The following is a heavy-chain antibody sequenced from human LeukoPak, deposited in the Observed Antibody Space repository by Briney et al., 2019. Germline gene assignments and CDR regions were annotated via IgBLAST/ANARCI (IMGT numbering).Heavy chain of an antibody. CDR2: INQDGSEK. Sequence: GGSLRLSCAASGITFRNHWMTWVRQAPGKGLEWVANINQDGSEKYYVDSVKGPFTISRDNAKNSLYLQMNSLRAEDTAVYYCASRPPNPESYSGVFDYWGQGTLVTVSS. CDR1: GITFRNHW. CDR3: ASRPPNPESYSGVFDY. J-gene: IGHJ4*02. D-gene: IGHD2-21*01. V-gene: IGHV3-7*03.